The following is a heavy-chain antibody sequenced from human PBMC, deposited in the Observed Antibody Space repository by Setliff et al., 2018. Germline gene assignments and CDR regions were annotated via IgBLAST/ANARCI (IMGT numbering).Heavy chain of an antibody. CDR3: ARGSVEYSRGWYYFDSGGYYWDY. V-gene: IGHV1-69*13. CDR2: IIPIFGSA. D-gene: IGHD3-22*01. Sequence: ASVKVSCKASGATFSSHGISWVRQAPGQGLEWMGGIIPIFGSANYARKFQGRVTVTADESKSTAYMELSSLRSEDTAVYYCARGSVEYSRGWYYFDSGGYYWDYWGQGTLVTVSS. J-gene: IGHJ4*02. CDR1: GATFSSHG.